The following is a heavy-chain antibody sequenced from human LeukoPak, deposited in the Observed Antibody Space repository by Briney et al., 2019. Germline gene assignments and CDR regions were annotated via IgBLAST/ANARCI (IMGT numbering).Heavy chain of an antibody. J-gene: IGHJ4*02. V-gene: IGHV1-2*02. D-gene: IGHD2-2*01. CDR1: GYTFTGYY. CDR2: INPNSGGT. Sequence: ASVKVSCKASGYTFTGYYMHWVRQAPGQGLEWMGWINPNSGGTNYAQKFQGRVTMTRDTSISTAYMELSRLRSDDTAVYYCATSLYRSSTSCYDYWGQGTLVTVSS. CDR3: ATSLYRSSTSCYDY.